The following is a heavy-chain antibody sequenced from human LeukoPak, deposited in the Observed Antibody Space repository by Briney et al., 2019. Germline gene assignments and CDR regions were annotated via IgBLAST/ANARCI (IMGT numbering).Heavy chain of an antibody. CDR2: ISYDGSNK. D-gene: IGHD2-21*01. V-gene: IGHV3-30*03. J-gene: IGHJ4*02. CDR1: GFTFSSYG. CDR3: TTNEAYPKDY. Sequence: PGRSLRLSCAASGFTFSSYGMHWVRQAPGKRLEWVAVISYDGSNKYYADSVKGRFTISRDNSKNTLYLQMNSLKTEDTAVYYCTTNEAYPKDYWGQGTLVTVSS.